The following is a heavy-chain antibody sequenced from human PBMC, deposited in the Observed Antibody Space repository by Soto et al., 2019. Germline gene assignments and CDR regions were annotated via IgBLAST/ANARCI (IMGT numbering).Heavy chain of an antibody. CDR2: ISSSGNSN. V-gene: IGHV3-48*03. Sequence: VQLVESGGGLVQPGGSLGLSCVASGLTFTGYEMNWVRQAPGKVLEGVSYISSSGNSNYYADSVKGRFTISRDNAKNPLHLKMDSLRAEEPAIYYCARESCSSASCSTRYGMDVWGLGSTVTVSS. D-gene: IGHD2-2*01. CDR3: ARESCSSASCSTRYGMDV. CDR1: GLTFTGYE. J-gene: IGHJ6*02.